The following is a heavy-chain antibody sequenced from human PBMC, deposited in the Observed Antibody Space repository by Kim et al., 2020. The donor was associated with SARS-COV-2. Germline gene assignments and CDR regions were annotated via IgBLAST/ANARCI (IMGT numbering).Heavy chain of an antibody. Sequence: SVKVSCKASGGTFSSYAISWVRQAPGQGLEWMGRIIPILGIANYAQKFQGSATITADKFTSTAYMVLSSLSSEHTAVYYWERDLAGCSGGSCYSCWFDP. D-gene: IGHD2-15*01. CDR2: IIPILGIA. CDR3: ERDLAGCSGGSCYSCWFDP. CDR1: GGTFSSYA. V-gene: IGHV1-69*04. J-gene: IGHJ5*02.